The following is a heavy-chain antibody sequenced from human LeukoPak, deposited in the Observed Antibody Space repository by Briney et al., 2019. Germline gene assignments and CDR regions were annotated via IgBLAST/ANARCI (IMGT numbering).Heavy chain of an antibody. V-gene: IGHV1-46*01. J-gene: IGHJ4*02. CDR1: GYTFTSYY. CDR3: ARTGGVATPFDY. D-gene: IGHD3-3*01. CDR2: INPSGGST. Sequence: ASVKVSCKASGYTFTSYYMHWVRQAPGQGLEWMGIINPSGGSTSYAQEFQGRVTMTRDTSTSTVYMELSSLRSEDTAVYYCARTGGVATPFDYWGQGTLVTVSS.